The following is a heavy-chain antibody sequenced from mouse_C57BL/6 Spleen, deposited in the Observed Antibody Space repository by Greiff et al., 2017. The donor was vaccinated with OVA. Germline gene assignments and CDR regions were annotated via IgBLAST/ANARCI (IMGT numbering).Heavy chain of an antibody. CDR1: GYTFTSYD. V-gene: IGHV1-85*01. J-gene: IGHJ3*01. CDR2: IYPRDGNT. Sequence: VQLQQSGPELVKPGASVKLSCKASGYTFTSYDINWVKQRPGQGLEWIGWIYPRDGNTKYNEKFKGKATLTVDTSSSTAYMELHSLTSEDSAVYFCAESNYLFAYWGQGTLVTVSA. D-gene: IGHD2-5*01. CDR3: AESNYLFAY.